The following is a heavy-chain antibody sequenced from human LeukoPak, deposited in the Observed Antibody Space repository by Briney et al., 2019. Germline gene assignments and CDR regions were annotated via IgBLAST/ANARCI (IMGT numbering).Heavy chain of an antibody. J-gene: IGHJ1*01. CDR1: GGTFSSYA. Sequence: ASVKVSCKASGGTFSSYAISWVRQAPGQGLEWMGGIIPIFGTANYAQKFQGRVSITADESTSTAYMELSSLRSEDTAVYYCARHCSSTSCYGIRYFQHWGQGTLVTVSS. CDR2: IIPIFGTA. V-gene: IGHV1-69*13. D-gene: IGHD2-2*01. CDR3: ARHCSSTSCYGIRYFQH.